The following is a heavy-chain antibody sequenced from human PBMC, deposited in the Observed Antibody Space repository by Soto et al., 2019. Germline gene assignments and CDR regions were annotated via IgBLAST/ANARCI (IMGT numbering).Heavy chain of an antibody. D-gene: IGHD6-13*01. V-gene: IGHV3-11*01. CDR2: ISSSGSTI. Sequence: VQLLESGGGLVQPGGSLRLSCAASGFTFSDYYMSWIRQAPGKGLEWVSYISSSGSTIYYADSVKGRFTISRDNAKNSLYLQMNSLRAEDTAVYYCARDSSGYSSSWDYFDYWGQGTLVTVSS. CDR1: GFTFSDYY. J-gene: IGHJ4*02. CDR3: ARDSSGYSSSWDYFDY.